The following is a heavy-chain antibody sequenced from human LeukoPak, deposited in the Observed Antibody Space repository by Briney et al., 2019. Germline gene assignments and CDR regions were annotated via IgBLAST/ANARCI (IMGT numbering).Heavy chain of an antibody. CDR1: GGSISSYY. CDR2: IYTSGST. V-gene: IGHV4-4*07. Sequence: SETLSLTCTVSGGSISSYYWSWIRQPAGKGLEWIGRIYTSGSTNYNPSLKSRVTMSVDTSKNQFSLKLGSVTAADTAVYYCARTTEGGYTYDYFYYYYMDVWGKGTTVTISS. CDR3: ARTTEGGYTYDYFYYYYMDV. J-gene: IGHJ6*03. D-gene: IGHD5-18*01.